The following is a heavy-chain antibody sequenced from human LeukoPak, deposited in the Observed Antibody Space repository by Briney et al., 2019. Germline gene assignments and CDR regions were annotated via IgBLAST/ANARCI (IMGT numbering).Heavy chain of an antibody. CDR1: GLRYQSFA. J-gene: IGHJ4*02. CDR2: NQGNGET. Sequence: GGSLRLLCAASGLRYQSFAVMWLHQGPARGVHGVSSNQGNGETFYADSVKGRFTLSSDSSRNTVYFQLNNLRVEDTAIYYCAKASWVSRTDAVRWGQGALVTVS. D-gene: IGHD1-14*01. V-gene: IGHV3-23*01. CDR3: AKASWVSRTDAVR.